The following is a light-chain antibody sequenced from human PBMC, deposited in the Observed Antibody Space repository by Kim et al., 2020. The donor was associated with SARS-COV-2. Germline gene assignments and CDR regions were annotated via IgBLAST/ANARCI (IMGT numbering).Light chain of an antibody. CDR3: QAWDSSTVWV. Sequence: SYELTQPPSVSVSPGQTASITCSGDKLGDKYACWYQQKPGQSPVVVIYQDSKRPSGIPERFSSSNTGNTATLTISGTQAIGEADYYCQAWDSSTVWVFGGGNKLTV. CDR1: KLGDKY. J-gene: IGLJ3*02. V-gene: IGLV3-1*01. CDR2: QDS.